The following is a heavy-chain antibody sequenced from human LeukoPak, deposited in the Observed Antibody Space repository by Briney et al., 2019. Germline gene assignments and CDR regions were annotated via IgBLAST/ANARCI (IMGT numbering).Heavy chain of an antibody. V-gene: IGHV3-30*02. CDR1: GFTFSNYG. D-gene: IGHD7-27*01. CDR3: ARDLSGDWYFDL. Sequence: GGSLRLSCAASGFTFSNYGIHWVRQAPGKGLEWVAYIPSEGSGRYHADSVKDRFSISRDNSNNTLYLQMNSLRAEDAAVYYCARDLSGDWYFDLWGRGTLVTVSS. CDR2: IPSEGSGR. J-gene: IGHJ2*01.